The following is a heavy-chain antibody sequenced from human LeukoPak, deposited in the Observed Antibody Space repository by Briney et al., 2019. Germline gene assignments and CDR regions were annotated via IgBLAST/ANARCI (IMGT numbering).Heavy chain of an antibody. J-gene: IGHJ3*02. CDR3: ARFTDAFDI. CDR1: GGSISSSGHY. Sequence: SETLSLTCSDSGGSISSSGHYWGWIRQSPEKGLDWIGSIYSNGNTYYNPSLKSRVTISVDTSKNQFSLKLSSVTAADTAVYYCARFTDAFDIWGQGTMVTVSS. V-gene: IGHV4-39*07. CDR2: IYSNGNT.